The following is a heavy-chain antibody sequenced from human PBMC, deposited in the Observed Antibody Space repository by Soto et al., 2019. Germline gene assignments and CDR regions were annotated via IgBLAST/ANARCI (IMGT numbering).Heavy chain of an antibody. Sequence: VASVKVSCKASGFTFTSSAVQWVRQARGQRLEWIGWIVVGSGNTNYAQKFQERVTITRDMSTSTAYMELSSLRSEDTAVYYCAADRGYSYGYRYYYGMDVWGQGTTVTVSS. CDR1: GFTFTSSA. V-gene: IGHV1-58*01. J-gene: IGHJ6*02. CDR3: AADRGYSYGYRYYYGMDV. D-gene: IGHD5-18*01. CDR2: IVVGSGNT.